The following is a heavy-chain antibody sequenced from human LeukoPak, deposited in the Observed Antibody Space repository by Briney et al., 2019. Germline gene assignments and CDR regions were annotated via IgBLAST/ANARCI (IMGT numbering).Heavy chain of an antibody. D-gene: IGHD6-19*01. CDR3: ARPLSYTSGWLGPWGY. CDR1: GASITDTDYF. J-gene: IGHJ4*02. Sequence: SETLSLTCNVFGASITDTDYFWAWIRQPPGKGLQWIGSIHFSGSTTYYKASLESRVTIAVDTSKNQFSLTLTSVTAADTAVYYCARPLSYTSGWLGPWGYWGQGTLVAVSS. V-gene: IGHV4-39*01. CDR2: IHFSGST.